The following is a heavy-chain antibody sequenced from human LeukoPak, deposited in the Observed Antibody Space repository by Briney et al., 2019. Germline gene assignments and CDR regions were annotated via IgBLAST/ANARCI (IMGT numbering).Heavy chain of an antibody. D-gene: IGHD4-17*01. J-gene: IGHJ6*02. CDR1: GFTFSSYA. V-gene: IGHV3-53*01. Sequence: GGSLRLSCAASGFTFSSYAMHWVRQAPGKGLEWVSVIYSGGSTYYADSVKGRFTISRDNSKNTLYLQMNSLRAEDTAVYYCARAGGDYGIYYYYGMDVWGQGTAVTVSS. CDR2: IYSGGST. CDR3: ARAGGDYGIYYYYGMDV.